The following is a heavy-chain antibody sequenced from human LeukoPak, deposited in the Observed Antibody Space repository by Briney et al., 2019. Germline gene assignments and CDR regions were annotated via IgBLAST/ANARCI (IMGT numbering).Heavy chain of an antibody. Sequence: PGGSWSSPCQASDLTLSTFPLTWAPKAQGKGLEWVSAISGSGGDTYYADSVKGRFTISRDNSKNTLYLQMNSLRAEDTAVYYCAKDQAAFDIWGQGTMVTVSS. CDR1: DLTLSTFP. J-gene: IGHJ3*02. V-gene: IGHV3-23*01. CDR3: AKDQAAFDI. CDR2: ISGSGGDT.